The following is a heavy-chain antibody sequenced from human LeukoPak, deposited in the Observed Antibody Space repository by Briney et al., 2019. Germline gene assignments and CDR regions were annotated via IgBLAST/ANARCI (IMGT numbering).Heavy chain of an antibody. Sequence: EASVKVSCKASGYTFTSYVIHWVRQATGQGLEWMGWMNPNSGNTGYAQKFQGRVTMTRNTSISTAYMELSSLRSEDTAVYYCARFNDILTGADYWGQGTLVTVSS. CDR3: ARFNDILTGADY. CDR2: MNPNSGNT. V-gene: IGHV1-8*01. J-gene: IGHJ4*02. D-gene: IGHD3-9*01. CDR1: GYTFTSYV.